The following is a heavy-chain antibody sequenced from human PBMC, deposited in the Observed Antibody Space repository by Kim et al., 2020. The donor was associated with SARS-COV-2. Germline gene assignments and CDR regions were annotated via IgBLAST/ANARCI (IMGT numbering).Heavy chain of an antibody. Sequence: GESLKISCKVSGYSFTNYWIGWVRQMPGKGLEWMGIIYPGDSDTRHSPSFQGQVTISADKSISTAYLQWSSLQASDTAMYYCARLLHAGVATLGEDYWYFDLWGRCPLVTVSS. CDR3: ARLLHAGVATLGEDYWYFDL. CDR2: IYPGDSDT. CDR1: GYSFTNYW. J-gene: IGHJ2*01. V-gene: IGHV5-51*01. D-gene: IGHD5-12*01.